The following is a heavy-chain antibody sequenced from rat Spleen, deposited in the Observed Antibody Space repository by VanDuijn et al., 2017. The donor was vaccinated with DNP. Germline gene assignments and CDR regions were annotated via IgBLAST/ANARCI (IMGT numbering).Heavy chain of an antibody. Sequence: EVQLVESDGGLVQPGRSLKLSCAVSGFTFSDYYMAWVRQAPAQGLEWVATLSYNGGNNYYRDPVKGRLTISRDNAKSPLYLQMDSQRSEDTATYYCARHGDGNYGFDWFAYWGQGTLVTVSS. D-gene: IGHD1-11*01. J-gene: IGHJ3*01. CDR2: LSYNGGNN. CDR3: ARHGDGNYGFDWFAY. CDR1: GFTFSDYY. V-gene: IGHV5-29*01.